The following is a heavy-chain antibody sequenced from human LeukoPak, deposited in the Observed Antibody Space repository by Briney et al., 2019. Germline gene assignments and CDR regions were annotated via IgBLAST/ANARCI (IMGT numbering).Heavy chain of an antibody. Sequence: VQPGGSLTLSRAASGFTFSTYAMGWVRQAPGEGLRWVSSISGNGVTTYYADSVKGRFTISRDNSKNTLYLQMNSLRAEDTALYYCAKALYGGNTVWGQGTLVTVSS. CDR3: AKALYGGNTV. CDR1: GFTFSTYA. J-gene: IGHJ4*02. D-gene: IGHD4-23*01. CDR2: ISGNGVTT. V-gene: IGHV3-23*01.